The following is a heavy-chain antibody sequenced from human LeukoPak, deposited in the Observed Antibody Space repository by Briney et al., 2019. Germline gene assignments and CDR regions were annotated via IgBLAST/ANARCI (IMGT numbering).Heavy chain of an antibody. J-gene: IGHJ3*02. CDR1: GGSISSGGYY. D-gene: IGHD2-2*01. CDR3: ASAGGGWDIAVVPAAPLILI. CDR2: IYYSGST. V-gene: IGHV4-31*03. Sequence: SETLSLTCTVSGGSISSGGYYWSWIRQHPGKGLEWIGYIYYSGSTYYNPSLKSRVAISVDTSKNQFSLKLSSVTAADTAVYYCASAGGGWDIAVVPAAPLILIWGQGTMVTVSS.